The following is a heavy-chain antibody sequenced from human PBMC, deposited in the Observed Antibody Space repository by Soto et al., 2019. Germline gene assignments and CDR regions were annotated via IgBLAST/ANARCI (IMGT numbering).Heavy chain of an antibody. J-gene: IGHJ6*02. CDR3: ARGYCSSISCYHGMDV. CDR1: GYSISSGYY. D-gene: IGHD2-2*01. Sequence: SSETLSLTCSVSGYSISSGYYWGWIRQPPGKGLEWIGSIYHSGSTYYNPSLKSRVTISVDTSKNQFSLKLSSVTAADTAVYYCARGYCSSISCYHGMDVWGQGTTVTVSS. V-gene: IGHV4-38-2*01. CDR2: IYHSGST.